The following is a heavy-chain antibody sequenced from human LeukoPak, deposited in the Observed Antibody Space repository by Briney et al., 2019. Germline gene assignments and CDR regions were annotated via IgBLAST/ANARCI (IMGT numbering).Heavy chain of an antibody. J-gene: IGHJ4*02. D-gene: IGHD2-2*01. CDR2: FDPEDGET. CDR3: ARQRYCSSTSCFYYFDY. V-gene: IGHV1-24*01. CDR1: GYTLTELS. Sequence: ASVTVSCKVSGYTLTELSMHWVRQAPGKGLEWMGGFDPEDGETIYAQKFQGRVTMTEDTSTDTAYMELSSLRSEDTAVYYCARQRYCSSTSCFYYFDYWGQGTLVTVSS.